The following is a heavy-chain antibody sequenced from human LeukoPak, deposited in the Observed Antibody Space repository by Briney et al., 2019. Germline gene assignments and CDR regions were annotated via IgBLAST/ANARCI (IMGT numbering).Heavy chain of an antibody. CDR1: GFTFSSYA. J-gene: IGHJ4*02. Sequence: GGSLRLSCAASGFTFSSYAMSWVRQAPGKGLEWVSAISGSGGSTYYADSVKGRFTISRDNSKNTLYLQMNSLRAEDTAVYYCAEETRVVVTAIYYFDYWGQGTLVTVSS. CDR3: AEETRVVVTAIYYFDY. D-gene: IGHD2-21*02. CDR2: ISGSGGST. V-gene: IGHV3-23*01.